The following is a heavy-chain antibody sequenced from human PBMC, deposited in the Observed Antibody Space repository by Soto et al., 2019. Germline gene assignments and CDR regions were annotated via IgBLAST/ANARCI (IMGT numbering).Heavy chain of an antibody. CDR2: INSSGGTV. CDR1: GFTFKYYY. J-gene: IGHJ6*03. Sequence: GGSLRLSCTGSGFTFKYYYMTWGRQAPGKGRGWVSYINSSGGTVYYADSVKGRLTISRDNVKNALYLQMNSLRAEDTAVYYCARVTGTTGIWYYYHMDLWGQATTVTVPS. CDR3: ARVTGTTGIWYYYHMDL. V-gene: IGHV3-11*01. D-gene: IGHD1-7*01.